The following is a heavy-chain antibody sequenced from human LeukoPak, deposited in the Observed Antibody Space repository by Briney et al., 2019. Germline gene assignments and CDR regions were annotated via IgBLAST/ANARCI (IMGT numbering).Heavy chain of an antibody. D-gene: IGHD3-10*01. CDR2: IYYSGST. CDR3: AGSLYYYGSGYNWFDP. Sequence: SETLSLTCTVSGGSISSSSYYWGWIRQPPGKGLEWIGSIYYSGSTYYNPSLKSRVTISVDTSKNQFSLKLSSVTAADTAVYYCAGSLYYYGSGYNWFDPWGQGTLVTVSS. V-gene: IGHV4-39*01. J-gene: IGHJ5*02. CDR1: GGSISSSSYY.